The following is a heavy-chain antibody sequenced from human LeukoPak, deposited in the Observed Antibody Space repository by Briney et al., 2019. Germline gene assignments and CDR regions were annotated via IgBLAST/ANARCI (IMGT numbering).Heavy chain of an antibody. CDR2: IRSKAYSGTT. Sequence: GGSLRLSCTASGFTFGDYAMSWFRQAPGKGLEWVGFIRSKAYSGTTEYAASVKGRFTISRDDSNSIAYLQMNSLKTEDTAVYYCTSPTFRGEYSSGWYWFDPWGPGTLVTVSS. CDR3: TSPTFRGEYSSGWYWFDP. V-gene: IGHV3-49*03. J-gene: IGHJ5*02. CDR1: GFTFGDYA. D-gene: IGHD6-19*01.